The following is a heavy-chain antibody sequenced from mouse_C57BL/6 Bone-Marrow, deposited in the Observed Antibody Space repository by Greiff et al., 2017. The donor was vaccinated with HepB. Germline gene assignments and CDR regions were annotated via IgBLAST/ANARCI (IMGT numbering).Heavy chain of an antibody. J-gene: IGHJ4*01. CDR3: ARKSNYDYYAMDY. CDR1: GYTFTSYC. D-gene: IGHD2-5*01. Sequence: QVQLKQPGTELVKPGASVKLSCKASGYTFTSYCMHWVKQRPGQGLEWIGNINPSNGGTNYNEKFKSKATLTVDKSSSTAYMQLSSLTSEDSAVCYCARKSNYDYYAMDYWGQGTSVTVSS. V-gene: IGHV1-53*01. CDR2: INPSNGGT.